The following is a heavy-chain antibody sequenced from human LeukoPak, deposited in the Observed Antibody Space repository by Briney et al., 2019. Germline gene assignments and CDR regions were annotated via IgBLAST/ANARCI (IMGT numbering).Heavy chain of an antibody. J-gene: IGHJ4*02. CDR2: INPNSGGT. V-gene: IGHV1-2*02. Sequence: SVKVSCKASGYTFTGYYMHWVQQAPGQGLEWMGWINPNSGGTNYAQKFQGRVTMTRDTSISTAYMELSRLRSDDTAVYYCAREMATTPFAFDYWGQGTLVTVSS. CDR3: AREMATTPFAFDY. CDR1: GYTFTGYY. D-gene: IGHD5-24*01.